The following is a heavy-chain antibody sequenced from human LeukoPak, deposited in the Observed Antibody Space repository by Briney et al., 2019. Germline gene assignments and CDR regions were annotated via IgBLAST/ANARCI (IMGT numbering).Heavy chain of an antibody. V-gene: IGHV3-23*01. CDR3: AKGETVGYYYYYGIDV. Sequence: GGSLRLSCAASGFTFSSYAMSWVRQAPGKGLEWVSAVSGSGASTYYADSVKGRFTISRDNSKNTLYLQMNSLRAEDTAVYHCAKGETVGYYYYYGIDVWGQGTTVTVSS. D-gene: IGHD1-26*01. J-gene: IGHJ6*02. CDR1: GFTFSSYA. CDR2: VSGSGAST.